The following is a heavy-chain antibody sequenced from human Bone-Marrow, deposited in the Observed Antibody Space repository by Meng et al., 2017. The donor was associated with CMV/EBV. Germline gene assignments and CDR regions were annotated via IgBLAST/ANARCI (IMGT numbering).Heavy chain of an antibody. D-gene: IGHD4-23*01. CDR1: GGTFSSYT. CDR3: ARVPLTSLTYGGPAGYAFDI. V-gene: IGHV1-69*02. Sequence: SVKVSCKASGGTFSSYTISWVRQAPGQGLEWMGRIIPILGIANYAQKFQGRVTMTRDTSTSTVYMELSSLRSEDTAVYYCARVPLTSLTYGGPAGYAFDIWGQGTMVTVSS. CDR2: IIPILGIA. J-gene: IGHJ3*02.